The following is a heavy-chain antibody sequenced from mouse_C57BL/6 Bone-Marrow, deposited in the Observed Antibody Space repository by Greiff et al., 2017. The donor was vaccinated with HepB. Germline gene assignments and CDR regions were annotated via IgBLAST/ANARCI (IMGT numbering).Heavy chain of an antibody. CDR1: GFSLSTFGMG. D-gene: IGHD2-4*01. CDR2: IWWDDDK. CDR3: ARIEGYDYDGDWYFDV. J-gene: IGHJ1*03. Sequence: QVTLKVSGPGILQPSQTLSLTCSFSGFSLSTFGMGVGWIRQPSGKGLEWLAHIWWDDDKYYNPALKSRLTISKDTSKNQVFLKIANVDTPDTATDYYARIEGYDYDGDWYFDVWGTGTTVTVSS. V-gene: IGHV8-8*01.